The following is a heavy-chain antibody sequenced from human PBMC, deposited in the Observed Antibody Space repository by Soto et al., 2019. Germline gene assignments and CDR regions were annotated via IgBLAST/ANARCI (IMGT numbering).Heavy chain of an antibody. CDR3: ARDKLRGLLDS. J-gene: IGHJ4*03. CDR2: INHSGST. Sequence: SDTCSVCGGCFSGYWWAWIRQPPGTGLEWIGEINHSGSTNYNPSLKSRVTISVDTSKNQFSLKLTSVTAVDSAVYYCARDKLRGLLDSWGQGTLVTVSS. V-gene: IGHV4-34*01. CDR1: GGCFSGYW. D-gene: IGHD5-12*01.